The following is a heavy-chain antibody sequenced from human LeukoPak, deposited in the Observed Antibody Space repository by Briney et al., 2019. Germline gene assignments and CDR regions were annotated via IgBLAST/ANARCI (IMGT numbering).Heavy chain of an antibody. CDR3: AKDRVTTIFPYYFDY. Sequence: PGGSLRLSCAASGFTFSGYAMSWVRQAPGKGLEWVSAISGSGGSTYYADSVKGRFTISRDNSKNTLYLQMNSLRAEDTAVYYCAKDRVTTIFPYYFDYWGQGTLVTVSS. V-gene: IGHV3-23*01. CDR1: GFTFSGYA. J-gene: IGHJ4*02. CDR2: ISGSGGST. D-gene: IGHD3-9*01.